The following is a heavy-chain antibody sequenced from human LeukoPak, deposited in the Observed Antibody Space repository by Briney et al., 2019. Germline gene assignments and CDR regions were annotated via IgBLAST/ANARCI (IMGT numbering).Heavy chain of an antibody. J-gene: IGHJ4*02. CDR2: ISGGSSFT. V-gene: IGHV3-21*01. D-gene: IGHD6-19*01. CDR1: GFSFSSFS. CDR3: ARDLGYSSGPNY. Sequence: GGSLRLSCAASGFSFSSFSMNWVRQAPGKGLEWVSYISGGSSFTYYVDSVKGRFTISRDNAKNSLYLQVNSLRAEDTAVYYCARDLGYSSGPNYWGQGTRVTVSS.